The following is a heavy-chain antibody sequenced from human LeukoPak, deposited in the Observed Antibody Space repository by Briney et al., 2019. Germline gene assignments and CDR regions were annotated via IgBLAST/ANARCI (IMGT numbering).Heavy chain of an antibody. CDR3: ARAYSYGYLDYFDY. V-gene: IGHV3-20*04. CDR1: GFNFADYG. J-gene: IGHJ4*02. D-gene: IGHD5-18*01. Sequence: GGSLRLSCAGSGFNFADYGISWVRQAPGKGLEWVSGINWNGGSTKYADSVKGRFSISRDNAANSLFLQMNILRDEDTALYYCARAYSYGYLDYFDYWGQGTLVTVSS. CDR2: INWNGGST.